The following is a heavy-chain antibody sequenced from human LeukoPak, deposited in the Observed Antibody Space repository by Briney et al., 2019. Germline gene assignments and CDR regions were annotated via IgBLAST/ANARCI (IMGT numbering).Heavy chain of an antibody. J-gene: IGHJ4*02. CDR3: ARVNNYYGARGGGYFDY. CDR2: ISSGSTYT. D-gene: IGHD3-10*01. Sequence: GGSLRLSCAASGISFSDYYMSWIRQAPGKGLEWVSDISSGSTYTNYADSVKGRFTIFRDNAKNSLYLQMNSLRTEDTAVYYCARVNNYYGARGGGYFDYWGQGTLVTVSS. V-gene: IGHV3-11*05. CDR1: GISFSDYY.